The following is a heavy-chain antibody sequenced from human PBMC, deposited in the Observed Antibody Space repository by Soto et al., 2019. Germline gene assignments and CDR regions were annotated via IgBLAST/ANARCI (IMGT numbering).Heavy chain of an antibody. D-gene: IGHD4-4*01. CDR3: ARGGNYVDYYGMDV. CDR2: IYYSGST. Sequence: ASETLSLTCTVSGGSISSYYWSWIRQPPGKGLEWIGYIYYSGSTNYNPSLKSRVTISVDTSKNQFSLKLSSVTAADTAVYYCARGGNYVDYYGMDVWGQGTTVTVSS. V-gene: IGHV4-59*01. CDR1: GGSISSYY. J-gene: IGHJ6*02.